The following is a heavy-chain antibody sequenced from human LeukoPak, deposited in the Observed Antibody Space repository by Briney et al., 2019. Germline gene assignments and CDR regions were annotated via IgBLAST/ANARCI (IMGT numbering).Heavy chain of an antibody. J-gene: IGHJ5*02. D-gene: IGHD5-24*01. CDR2: IGTRGSRI. Sequence: GGSLRLSCAASGFTFSDYYMSWIRQAPGKGLEWLSTIGTRGSRIDIADSMKGRLTISRDNAKRSLYLQVNGLTAEDTAVYYCARLYGIQLGGRTGWFDPWGRGTLVIVSS. CDR1: GFTFSDYY. V-gene: IGHV3-11*01. CDR3: ARLYGIQLGGRTGWFDP.